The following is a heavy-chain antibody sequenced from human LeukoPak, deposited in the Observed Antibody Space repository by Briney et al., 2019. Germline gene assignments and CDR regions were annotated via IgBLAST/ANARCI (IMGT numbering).Heavy chain of an antibody. J-gene: IGHJ6*02. V-gene: IGHV3-7*03. Sequence: HPGGSLRLSCTASGFTFNYYWMSWVRQTPGKGLEWLANIKPDGSEKYYVDSVRGRFTISRDNAKSSVHLQMNGLRAEDTAIYYCARDGHYFAMDVWGQGTTVTVSS. CDR2: IKPDGSEK. CDR3: ARDGHYFAMDV. CDR1: GFTFNYYW.